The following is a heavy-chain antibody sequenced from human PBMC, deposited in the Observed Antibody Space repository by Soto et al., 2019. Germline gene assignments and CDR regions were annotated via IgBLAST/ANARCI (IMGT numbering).Heavy chain of an antibody. Sequence: GGSLRLSCAASGFTFSSYAMHWVRQAPGKGLEYVSAISSNGGSTYYANSVKGRFTISRDNSKNPLYLQMGSLRAEDMAVYYCARTPSGYSSGRGAFDIWGQGTMVTVSS. J-gene: IGHJ3*02. V-gene: IGHV3-64*01. CDR1: GFTFSSYA. CDR2: ISSNGGST. D-gene: IGHD6-19*01. CDR3: ARTPSGYSSGRGAFDI.